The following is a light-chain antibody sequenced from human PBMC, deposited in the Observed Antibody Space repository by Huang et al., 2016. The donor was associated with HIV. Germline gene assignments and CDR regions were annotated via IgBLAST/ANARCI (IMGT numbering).Light chain of an antibody. V-gene: IGKV3-11*01. J-gene: IGKJ1*01. CDR2: DAS. Sequence: EIVLTQSPATLSLSPGERATLSCRARQSISSYLAWYQQKPGQAPRLLIYDASNRATGVPARCSGSGSGTDFTLTISSLEPEDFAVYYCQQRSNWPPEGTFGQGTKVEIK. CDR1: QSISSY. CDR3: QQRSNWPPEGT.